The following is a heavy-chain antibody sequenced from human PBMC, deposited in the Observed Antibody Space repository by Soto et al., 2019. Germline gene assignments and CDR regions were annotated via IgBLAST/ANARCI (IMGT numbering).Heavy chain of an antibody. CDR1: GYRFTSYW. J-gene: IGHJ6*01. Sequence: ESLKISCKGAGYRFTSYWITWVRQMPGKGLEWMGRIDPSDSYTNYSPSFQGHVTISADKSISTAYLQWSSLKASDTAMYYCARYWMISRHQYGMDVCRRRTTVTVSS. D-gene: IGHD3-16*01. CDR2: IDPSDSYT. CDR3: ARYWMISRHQYGMDV. V-gene: IGHV5-10-1*01.